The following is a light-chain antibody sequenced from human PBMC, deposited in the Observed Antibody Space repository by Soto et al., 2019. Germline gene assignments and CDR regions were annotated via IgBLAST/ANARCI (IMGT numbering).Light chain of an antibody. CDR2: DDS. V-gene: IGLV3-21*02. CDR1: NIGSKS. J-gene: IGLJ1*01. CDR3: QVWDTTSDHYV. Sequence: SYELTQPPSVSVAPGQTARITCGGDNIGSKSVHWYQQKPGQAPVLVVYDDSDRPSGIPERFSGSNSENTATLTISRVDGGDEADYYCQVWDTTSDHYVFGTGTKVTVL.